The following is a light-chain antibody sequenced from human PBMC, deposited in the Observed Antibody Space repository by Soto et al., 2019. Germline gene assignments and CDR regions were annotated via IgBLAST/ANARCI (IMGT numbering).Light chain of an antibody. CDR3: QQYNTYST. Sequence: DIQMTQSPSSLSAAVGESVTITCRASQNIRNLLAWYQQKPGKAPKPLIYDASTLKTGVPSRFSGSGSGSEFNFTITGLQPDDFATYFCQQYNTYSTFGQGTRLEIK. CDR2: DAS. V-gene: IGKV1-5*01. CDR1: QNIRNL. J-gene: IGKJ5*01.